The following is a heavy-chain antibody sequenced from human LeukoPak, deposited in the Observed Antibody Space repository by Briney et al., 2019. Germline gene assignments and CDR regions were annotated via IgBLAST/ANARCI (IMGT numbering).Heavy chain of an antibody. CDR1: GGSISSYY. V-gene: IGHV4-59*12. J-gene: IGHJ5*02. Sequence: SETLSLTCTVSGGSISSYYWSWIRQPPGKGLEWIGYIYSSGSTNYNPSLRSRVTMSVDTSKNQFSLKLSSVTAADTAVYYCARDRYSSSWYGDWFDPWGQGTLVTVSS. D-gene: IGHD6-13*01. CDR2: IYSSGST. CDR3: ARDRYSSSWYGDWFDP.